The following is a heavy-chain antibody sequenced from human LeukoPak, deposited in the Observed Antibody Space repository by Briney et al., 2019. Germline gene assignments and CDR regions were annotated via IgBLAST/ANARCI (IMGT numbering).Heavy chain of an antibody. J-gene: IGHJ4*02. D-gene: IGHD3-10*01. V-gene: IGHV1-46*01. CDR2: INPSGGST. CDR3: ARDHEYYYGSGSYYPGGCDY. CDR1: GYTFTSYY. Sequence: ASVKVSCKVSGYTFTSYYMHWVRQAPGQGLEWMGIINPSGGSTSYAQKFQGRVTMTRDTSTSTVYMELSSLRSEDTAVYYCARDHEYYYGSGSYYPGGCDYWGQGTLVTVSS.